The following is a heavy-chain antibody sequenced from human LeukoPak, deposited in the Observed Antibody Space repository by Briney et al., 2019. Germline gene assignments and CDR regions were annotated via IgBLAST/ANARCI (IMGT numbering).Heavy chain of an antibody. J-gene: IGHJ6*02. CDR2: TYYRSKWYY. D-gene: IGHD5-18*01. CDR3: ARLRRYIKQATSGMDV. Sequence: SQTLSLTCAISVDSVSNDTAAWSWIRQSPSRGLEWLGRTYYRSKWYYDYAISVKSRMTIDLETSKNRFSLHLNSVTPDDTAAYYCARLRRYIKQATSGMDVWGQGTTVTVSS. CDR1: VDSVSNDTAA. V-gene: IGHV6-1*01.